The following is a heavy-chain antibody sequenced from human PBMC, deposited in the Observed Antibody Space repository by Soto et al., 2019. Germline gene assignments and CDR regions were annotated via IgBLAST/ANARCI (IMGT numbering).Heavy chain of an antibody. CDR1: GFTVSSNY. CDR3: ARDSHYYDSSGYIFPSRGYYYYYGMDV. D-gene: IGHD3-22*01. Sequence: GGSLRLSCAASGFTVSSNYMSWVRQAPGKGLEWVSVIYSGGSTYYADSVKGRFTISRDNSKNTLYLQMNSLRAEDTAVYYCARDSHYYDSSGYIFPSRGYYYYYGMDVWGQGTTVTVSS. J-gene: IGHJ6*02. CDR2: IYSGGST. V-gene: IGHV3-53*01.